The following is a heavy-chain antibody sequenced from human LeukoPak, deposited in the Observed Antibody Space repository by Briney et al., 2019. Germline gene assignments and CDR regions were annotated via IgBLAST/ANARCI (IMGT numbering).Heavy chain of an antibody. CDR2: IYHSGST. CDR3: ARAGNSYGCDY. D-gene: IGHD5-18*01. CDR1: GYSISSGYY. Sequence: SETLSLTCTVSGYSISSGYYWGWIRQPPGKGLEWIGSIYHSGSTYYNPSLKSRVTISVDTSKNQFSLKLSSVTAADTAVYYCARAGNSYGCDYWGQGTLVTVSS. V-gene: IGHV4-38-2*02. J-gene: IGHJ4*02.